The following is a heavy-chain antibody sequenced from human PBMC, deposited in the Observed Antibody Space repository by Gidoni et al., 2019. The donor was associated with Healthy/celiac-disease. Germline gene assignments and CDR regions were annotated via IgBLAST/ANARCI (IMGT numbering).Heavy chain of an antibody. D-gene: IGHD1-26*01. CDR2: ISSSGSTI. CDR3: ARRGGELRPDFDY. Sequence: EVQLVESGGGVVQPGGSLRLSCAAPGFTFSSYESNWVRQAPGTGLEWFSYISSSGSTIYYADSVKGRFTISRDNAKNSLYLQMNSLRAEDTAVYYCARRGGELRPDFDYWGQGTLVTVSS. CDR1: GFTFSSYE. V-gene: IGHV3-48*03. J-gene: IGHJ4*02.